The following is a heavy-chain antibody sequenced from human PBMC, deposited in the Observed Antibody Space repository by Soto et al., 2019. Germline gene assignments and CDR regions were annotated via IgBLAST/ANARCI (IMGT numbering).Heavy chain of an antibody. CDR2: ISDYNVNA. CDR1: GYTFTSYG. J-gene: IGHJ6*02. Sequence: QVQLVQSGAEVKKPGASVKVSCKASGYTFTSYGISWVRQATGQGLEWRGWISDYNVNANYAQKPQGRVTMTTDTSTRTAYMELRSLRSDDTAVYYCARDIVVVVAAYYYYYGMDVWGQGTTVTVSS. CDR3: ARDIVVVVAAYYYYYGMDV. D-gene: IGHD2-15*01. V-gene: IGHV1-18*01.